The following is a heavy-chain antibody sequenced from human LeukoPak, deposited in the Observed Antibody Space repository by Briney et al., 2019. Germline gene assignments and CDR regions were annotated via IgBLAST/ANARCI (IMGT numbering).Heavy chain of an antibody. Sequence: GGSLRLSCAASGFTFSSYWMHWVRQAPGKGLVWVPRINSDGSSTSYADSVRGRFTISRDNSKNTLYLQMNSLRAEDAAVYFCAKAPVTSCRGAYCYPFDSWGQGTLVTVSS. V-gene: IGHV3-74*01. J-gene: IGHJ4*02. CDR3: AKAPVTSCRGAYCYPFDS. CDR1: GFTFSSYW. D-gene: IGHD2-21*01. CDR2: INSDGSST.